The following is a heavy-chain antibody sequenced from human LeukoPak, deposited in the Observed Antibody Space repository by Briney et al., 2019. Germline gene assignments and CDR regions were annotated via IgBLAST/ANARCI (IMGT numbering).Heavy chain of an antibody. CDR2: INPNSGGT. J-gene: IGHJ6*02. V-gene: IGHV1-2*02. Sequence: GASVKVSCKASGYTFTGYYMHWVRQAPGQGLEWMGWINPNSGGTNYAQKFQGRVTMTRDTSISTAYMELSRLRSDDTAVYYCARGGGYYDSSGYPPNYYYGMDVWGQGTTVTVSS. D-gene: IGHD3-22*01. CDR3: ARGGGYYDSSGYPPNYYYGMDV. CDR1: GYTFTGYY.